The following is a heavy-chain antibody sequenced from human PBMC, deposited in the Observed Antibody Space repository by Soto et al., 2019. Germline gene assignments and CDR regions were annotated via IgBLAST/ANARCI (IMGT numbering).Heavy chain of an antibody. V-gene: IGHV3-9*01. Sequence: EVQLVESGGGLVQPGRSLRLCCAASGFSFEEHAMHWVRLVPGKGLEWVSGITRDSGNKGYADSVKGRFTISRDNAKKSLYLQMNSLRAEDTALYYCARDKVGGTYFSGLDYWGQGRLITVSS. CDR3: ARDKVGGTYFSGLDY. CDR1: GFSFEEHA. J-gene: IGHJ4*02. D-gene: IGHD1-26*01. CDR2: ITRDSGNK.